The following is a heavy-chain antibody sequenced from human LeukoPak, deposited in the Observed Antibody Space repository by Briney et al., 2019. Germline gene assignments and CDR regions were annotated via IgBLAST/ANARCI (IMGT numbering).Heavy chain of an antibody. CDR1: GYSISSGYY. J-gene: IGHJ4*02. Sequence: SETLSLTCTVSGYSISSGYYWGWIRQPPGRGLEWIGSIYHSGSTYYNPSLKSRVTISVDTSKNQFSLKLSSVTAADTAVYYCARVLAYYDSSGYRYFDYWGQGTLVTVSS. CDR3: ARVLAYYDSSGYRYFDY. V-gene: IGHV4-38-2*02. CDR2: IYHSGST. D-gene: IGHD3-22*01.